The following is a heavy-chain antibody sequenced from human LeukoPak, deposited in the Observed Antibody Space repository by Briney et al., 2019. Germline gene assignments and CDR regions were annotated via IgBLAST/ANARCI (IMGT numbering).Heavy chain of an antibody. Sequence: PGGSLRLSCAASGFTFSTYGMHWVRQAPGKGLERVSFIWSDGSNKYYADSVKGRFTISRDNSKNTLYLQMNSLRAEDAAVYFCARDLQGGTLDYWGQGTLVTVSS. D-gene: IGHD1-1*01. J-gene: IGHJ4*02. CDR1: GFTFSTYG. V-gene: IGHV3-33*01. CDR2: IWSDGSNK. CDR3: ARDLQGGTLDY.